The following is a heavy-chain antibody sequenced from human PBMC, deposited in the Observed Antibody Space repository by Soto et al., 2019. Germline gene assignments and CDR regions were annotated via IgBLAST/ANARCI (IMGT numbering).Heavy chain of an antibody. CDR3: ASSIIGYSSGWYNDAFDI. D-gene: IGHD6-19*01. V-gene: IGHV3-30*03. Sequence: GGSLRLSCAASGFTFSSYGMRWVRQAPGKGLEWVAVISYDGSNKYYADSVKGRFTISRDNSKNTLYLQMNSLRAEDTAVYYCASSIIGYSSGWYNDAFDIWGQGTMVTVSS. J-gene: IGHJ3*02. CDR1: GFTFSSYG. CDR2: ISYDGSNK.